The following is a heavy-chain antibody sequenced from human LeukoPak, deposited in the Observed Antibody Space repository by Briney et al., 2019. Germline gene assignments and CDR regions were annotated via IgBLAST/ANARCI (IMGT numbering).Heavy chain of an antibody. J-gene: IGHJ5*02. CDR1: GFTFSSYG. V-gene: IGHV3-30*18. CDR3: AKDPKFDP. CDR2: ISYDGSNK. Sequence: PGGSLRLSCAASGFTFSSYGMHWVRQAPGKGLVWVAVISYDGSNKYCADSVKGRFTISRDNSKNTLYLQMNSLRAEDTAVYYCAKDPKFDPWGQGTLVTVSS.